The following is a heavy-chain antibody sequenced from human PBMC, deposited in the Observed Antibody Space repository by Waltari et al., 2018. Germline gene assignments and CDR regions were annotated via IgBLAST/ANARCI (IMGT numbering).Heavy chain of an antibody. CDR3: AKDFGASIQPFDH. Sequence: EVKLLDSGGGLVQPGGSLKLSCLASGFTFDEYAMNWVRQAPGKGLEWVSGITASGGSAYHADSVKGRFTISRDNAKNILFLEMTSLGVEDTALYYCAKDFGASIQPFDHWGQGTLVSVSS. J-gene: IGHJ4*02. CDR1: GFTFDEYA. D-gene: IGHD3-3*01. V-gene: IGHV3-23*01. CDR2: ITASGGSA.